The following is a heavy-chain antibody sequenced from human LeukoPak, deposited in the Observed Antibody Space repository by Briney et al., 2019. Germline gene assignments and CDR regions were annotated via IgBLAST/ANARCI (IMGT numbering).Heavy chain of an antibody. CDR3: ARESQLLWFGELFPPYYFDY. D-gene: IGHD3-10*01. Sequence: SQTLSLTCAISGDSVSSNSAAWTWIRQSPSRGLEWLGRTYYRSKWYNDYAVSVKSRITINPDTSKNQFSLQLNSVTPEDTAVYYCARESQLLWFGELFPPYYFDYWGQGTLVTVSS. J-gene: IGHJ4*02. CDR2: TYYRSKWYN. CDR1: GDSVSSNSAA. V-gene: IGHV6-1*01.